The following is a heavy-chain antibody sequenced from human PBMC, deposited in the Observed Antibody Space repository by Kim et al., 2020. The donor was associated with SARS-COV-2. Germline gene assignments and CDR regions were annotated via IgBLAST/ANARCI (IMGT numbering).Heavy chain of an antibody. CDR2: VNTNTGNP. V-gene: IGHV7-4-1*02. CDR3: ARGRGYSFGQQFDY. D-gene: IGHD5-18*01. Sequence: ASVKVSCKAPGYTFTSSAMNWVRQAPGQGLEWMGWVNTNTGNPTYAQGFTGRFVFSLDTSVNTAYLQISSLKAEDTAVYYCARGRGYSFGQQFDYWGQGTLVTVSS. CDR1: GYTFTSSA. J-gene: IGHJ4*02.